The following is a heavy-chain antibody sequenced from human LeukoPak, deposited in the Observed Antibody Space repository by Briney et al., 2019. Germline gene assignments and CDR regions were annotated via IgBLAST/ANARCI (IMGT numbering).Heavy chain of an antibody. Sequence: ASVKVSCKASGYTFTSYGISWVRQAPGQGLEWMGRINPNSGGTNYAQKFQGRVTKTRDTSISTAYMELSRLRSDDTAVYYCARAVAGKGDVFDYWGQGTLVTVSS. V-gene: IGHV1-2*06. CDR3: ARAVAGKGDVFDY. CDR1: GYTFTSYG. J-gene: IGHJ4*02. CDR2: INPNSGGT. D-gene: IGHD6-19*01.